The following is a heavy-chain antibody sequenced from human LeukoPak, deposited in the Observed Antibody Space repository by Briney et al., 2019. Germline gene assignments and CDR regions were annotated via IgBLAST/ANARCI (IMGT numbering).Heavy chain of an antibody. V-gene: IGHV3-7*01. D-gene: IGHD1-26*01. CDR3: ARTKLDSGGGANWFDP. CDR1: GFTFSTYA. CDR2: IKGDGSVT. J-gene: IGHJ5*02. Sequence: GGSLRLSCAASGFTFSTYAMSWVRQAPGKGLEWVANIKGDGSVTYYEDSAQGRFTISRDNAKNSVFLQMSSLRRGDTAVYYCARTKLDSGGGANWFDPWGQGTLVTVSS.